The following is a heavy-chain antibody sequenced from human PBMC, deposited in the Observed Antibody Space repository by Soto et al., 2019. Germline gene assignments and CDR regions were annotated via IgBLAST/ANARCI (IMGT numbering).Heavy chain of an antibody. CDR2: IYYSGST. J-gene: IGHJ6*02. V-gene: IGHV4-31*03. CDR1: GGSISSGGYY. D-gene: IGHD1-26*01. Sequence: PSETLSLTCTVSGGSISSGGYYWSWIHQHPGKGLEWIGYIYYSGSTYYNPSLKSRVTISVDTSKNQFSLKLSSVTAADTAVYYCARDNPTGGVGYYYYGMDVWGQGTTVTVSS. CDR3: ARDNPTGGVGYYYYGMDV.